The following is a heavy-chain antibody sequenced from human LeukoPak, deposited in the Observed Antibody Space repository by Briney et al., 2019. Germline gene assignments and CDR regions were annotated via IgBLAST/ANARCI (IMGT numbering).Heavy chain of an antibody. Sequence: QTLSLTCTVSGGSISSGGYYWSWIRQPPGKALEWLALIYWDDDKRYSPSLKSRLTITKDTSKNQVVLTMTNMDPVDTATYYCARDILTGYIRFDPWGQGTLVTVSS. CDR1: GGSISSGGYY. D-gene: IGHD3-9*01. V-gene: IGHV2-5*08. J-gene: IGHJ5*02. CDR3: ARDILTGYIRFDP. CDR2: IYWDDDK.